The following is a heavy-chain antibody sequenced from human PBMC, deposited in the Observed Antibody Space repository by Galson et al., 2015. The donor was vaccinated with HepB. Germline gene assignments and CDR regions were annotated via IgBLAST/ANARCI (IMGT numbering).Heavy chain of an antibody. Sequence: SLRLSCAASGFTFNDNGIHWVRQAPGKGLEWVSLIWTDGDKKCADSVKGRFTISRDTSKNTVYLQMNSLRVDDTAVYYCAKEPDRDAHYYYDMDVWGQGTTVIVSS. D-gene: IGHD5-24*01. CDR3: AKEPDRDAHYYYDMDV. CDR1: GFTFNDNG. CDR2: IWTDGDKK. V-gene: IGHV3-33*06. J-gene: IGHJ6*02.